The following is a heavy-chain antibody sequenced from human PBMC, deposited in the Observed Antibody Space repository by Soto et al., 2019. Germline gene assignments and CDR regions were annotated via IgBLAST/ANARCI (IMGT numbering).Heavy chain of an antibody. D-gene: IGHD6-6*01. V-gene: IGHV3-23*01. CDR2: ISGSDGTP. J-gene: IGHJ5*02. CDR1: GFSFGSYA. CDR3: ARGQQLVANWLDP. Sequence: GGSLRLSCAASGFSFGSYALSWVRQAPGKGLEWVSTISGSDGTPYYADSVKGRFTISRDNAQNSLYLEMNNLRAEDTAVYYCARGQQLVANWLDPWGQGILVTVSS.